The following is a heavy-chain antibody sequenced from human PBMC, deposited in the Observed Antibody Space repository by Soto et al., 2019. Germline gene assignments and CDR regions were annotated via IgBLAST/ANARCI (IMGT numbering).Heavy chain of an antibody. CDR1: GFTFSSYG. Sequence: QVQLVESGGGVVQPGRSLRLSCAASGFTFSSYGMHWVRQAPGKGLEWVAVIWYDGSNKYYADSVKGRFTISRVNSKNTLELQMNSLRAEDRAVYYCARDFSSITSCMRPVCYYYYGMDVWGQGTTVTVSS. V-gene: IGHV3-33*01. J-gene: IGHJ6*02. CDR2: IWYDGSNK. CDR3: ARDFSSITSCMRPVCYYYYGMDV. D-gene: IGHD2-2*01.